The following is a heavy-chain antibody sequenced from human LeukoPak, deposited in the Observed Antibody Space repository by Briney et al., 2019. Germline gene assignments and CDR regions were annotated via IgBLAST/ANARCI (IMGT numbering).Heavy chain of an antibody. V-gene: IGHV3-20*04. J-gene: IGHJ3*02. CDR2: INWNGGST. D-gene: IGHD6-19*01. CDR3: ARACGSGWEDDAFDI. Sequence: GGSLRLSCAASGFTFDDYGMSWVRQAPGKGLEWVSGINWNGGSTGYADSVKGRFTISRDNAKNSLYLQMNSLRAEDTALYYCARACGSGWEDDAFDIWGQGTMVTVSS. CDR1: GFTFDDYG.